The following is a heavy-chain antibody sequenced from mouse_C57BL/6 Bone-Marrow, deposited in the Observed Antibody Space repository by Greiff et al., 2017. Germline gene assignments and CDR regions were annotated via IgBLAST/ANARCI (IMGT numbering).Heavy chain of an antibody. CDR3: ERLRDYEVDY. CDR2: ISSGGSYT. V-gene: IGHV5-6*01. D-gene: IGHD2-4*01. CDR1: GFTFSSYG. J-gene: IGHJ4*01. Sequence: EVKLMESGGDLVKPGGSLKLSCAASGFTFSSYGMSWVRQTPDKRLEWVATISSGGSYTYYPDSVKGRFTISRDNAKNTLYLQMSSLKSEDTAMYYCERLRDYEVDYWGQGTSVTVSS.